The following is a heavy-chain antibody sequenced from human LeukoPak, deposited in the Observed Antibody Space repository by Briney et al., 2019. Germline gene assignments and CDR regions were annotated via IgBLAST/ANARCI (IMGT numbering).Heavy chain of an antibody. CDR3: ARDGDITSFGVVIIGGYYFDY. CDR2: ISSSSSYI. Sequence: PGGSLRLSCGASGFTFSSYSMNWVRQAPGKGLEWVSSISSSSSYIYYADSVKGRFTISRDNAKNSLYLQMNSLRAEDKAVYYCARDGDITSFGVVIIGGYYFDYWGQGTLVTVSS. CDR1: GFTFSSYS. D-gene: IGHD3-3*01. V-gene: IGHV3-21*01. J-gene: IGHJ4*02.